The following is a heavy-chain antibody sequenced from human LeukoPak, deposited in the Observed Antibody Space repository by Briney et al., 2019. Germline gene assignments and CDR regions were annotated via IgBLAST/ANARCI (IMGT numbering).Heavy chain of an antibody. J-gene: IGHJ4*02. D-gene: IGHD3-10*01. Sequence: GASVKVSCKASGHTFTTYHINWVRQAPGQGLEWMGRINAYNGNTNYEQKLQGRVIMTTDTSTSTVYMELRSLRSDDTAVYYCARGGRGNFDYWGQGTLVTVSS. CDR2: INAYNGNT. V-gene: IGHV1-18*01. CDR1: GHTFTTYH. CDR3: ARGGRGNFDY.